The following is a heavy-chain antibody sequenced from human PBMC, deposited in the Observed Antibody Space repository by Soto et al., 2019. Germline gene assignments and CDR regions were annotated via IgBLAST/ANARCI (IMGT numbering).Heavy chain of an antibody. V-gene: IGHV4-30-4*01. CDR3: ARVSRDCSGGSCSEYFDY. CDR2: IYYSGST. CDR1: GGSISSGDYY. Sequence: SETLSLTCSVSGGSISSGDYYWSWIRQPPGKGLEWIGYIYYSGSTYYNPSLKSRVTISVDTSKNQFSLKLSSVTAADTAVYYCARVSRDCSGGSCSEYFDYWGQGTLVTVSS. J-gene: IGHJ4*02. D-gene: IGHD2-15*01.